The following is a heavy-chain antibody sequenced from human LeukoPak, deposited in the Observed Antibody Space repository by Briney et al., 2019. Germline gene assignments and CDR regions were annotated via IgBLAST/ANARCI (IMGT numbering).Heavy chain of an antibody. CDR1: GFTFSSYE. J-gene: IGHJ4*02. V-gene: IGHV3-48*03. CDR2: ISSSGSTI. Sequence: GGSLRLPCAASGFTFSSYEMNWVRQAPGKGLEWVSYISSSGSTIYYADSVKGRFTISRDNAKNSLYLQMNSLRAEDTAVYYCGRDMAGYFDYWGQGTLVTVSS. D-gene: IGHD3-10*01. CDR3: GRDMAGYFDY.